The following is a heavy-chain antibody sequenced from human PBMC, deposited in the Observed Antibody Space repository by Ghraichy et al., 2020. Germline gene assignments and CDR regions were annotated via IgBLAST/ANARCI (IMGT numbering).Heavy chain of an antibody. D-gene: IGHD2-15*01. CDR2: ISSRGNT. V-gene: IGHV3-23*01. J-gene: IGHJ4*02. Sequence: GGSLRLSCSASGFTFSDYAMAWVRQAPGKGLNWVSTISSRGNTHQADSVEGRFTISRDNSKSTLYLQMDSLRDGDTAVYYCARQDYCGGGSCYSNWGQGTLVIVSS. CDR1: GFTFSDYA. CDR3: ARQDYCGGGSCYSN.